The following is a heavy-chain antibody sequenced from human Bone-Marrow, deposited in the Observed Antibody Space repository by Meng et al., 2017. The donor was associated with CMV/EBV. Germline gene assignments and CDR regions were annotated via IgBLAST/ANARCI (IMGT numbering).Heavy chain of an antibody. Sequence: SDTLSLTCAVYGGSFSGYYWSWIRQPPGKGLEWIGEINHSGSTNYNPSLKSRVTISVDTSKNQFSLKLSSVTAADTAVYYCASLSRAQGKDYWGQGTLVTVSS. V-gene: IGHV4-34*01. CDR2: INHSGST. D-gene: IGHD4-23*01. J-gene: IGHJ4*02. CDR1: GGSFSGYY. CDR3: ASLSRAQGKDY.